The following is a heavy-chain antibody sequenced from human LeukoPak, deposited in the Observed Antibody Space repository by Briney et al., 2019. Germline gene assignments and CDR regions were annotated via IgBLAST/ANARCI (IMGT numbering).Heavy chain of an antibody. CDR1: GYAFTGYY. J-gene: IGHJ4*02. V-gene: IGHV1-2*02. CDR2: INPNSGGT. CDR3: ARAPRYSSSWYVFDY. Sequence: GASVKVSCKASGYAFTGYYMHWVRQAPGQGLEWMGWINPNSGGTNYAQKFQGRVTMTRDTSISTAYMELSRLRSDDTAVYYCARAPRYSSSWYVFDYWGQGTLVTVPS. D-gene: IGHD6-13*01.